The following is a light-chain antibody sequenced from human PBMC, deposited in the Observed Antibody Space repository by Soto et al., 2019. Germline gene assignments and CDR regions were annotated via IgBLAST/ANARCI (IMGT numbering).Light chain of an antibody. V-gene: IGLV1-51*01. Sequence: QSVLTQPPSVSAAPGQKGTISCSGSSSNIGNNYVSWYQQLPGTAPKLLIYDNNKRPSGIPDRFSGSKSGTSATLGITGLQTGDESDYYCGTLDSSLSAYVFGTGTKRTVL. CDR1: SSNIGNNY. CDR3: GTLDSSLSAYV. J-gene: IGLJ1*01. CDR2: DNN.